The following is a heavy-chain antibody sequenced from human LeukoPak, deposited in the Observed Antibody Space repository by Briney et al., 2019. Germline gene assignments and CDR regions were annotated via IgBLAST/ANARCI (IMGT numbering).Heavy chain of an antibody. Sequence: GGSLRLSCAASGLTFRSYAMSWVRQAPGKGLEWVSSISGSGGGPYYADSVKGRFTISRDNSKNVMYLQMNSLRAEDTAVYYCAKVGILGATRYFDYWGQGTLVTVSS. CDR1: GLTFRSYA. V-gene: IGHV3-23*01. J-gene: IGHJ4*02. CDR3: AKVGILGATRYFDY. D-gene: IGHD1-26*01. CDR2: ISGSGGGP.